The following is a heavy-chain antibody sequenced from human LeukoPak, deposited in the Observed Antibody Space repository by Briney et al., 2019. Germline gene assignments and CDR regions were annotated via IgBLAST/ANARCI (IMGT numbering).Heavy chain of an antibody. V-gene: IGHV4-59*08. Sequence: SETLSLTCTVSGGSISSYYWSWIRLPPGKGLEWIGYIYYSGSTNYNPSLKSRVTISVDTSKNQFSLKLSSVTAADTAVYYCARTVKRNLYYFDYWGQGTLVTVSS. CDR3: ARTVKRNLYYFDY. CDR2: IYYSGST. J-gene: IGHJ4*02. D-gene: IGHD1-7*01. CDR1: GGSISSYY.